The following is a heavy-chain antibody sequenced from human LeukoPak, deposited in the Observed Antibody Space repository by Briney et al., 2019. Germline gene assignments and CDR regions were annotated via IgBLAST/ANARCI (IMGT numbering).Heavy chain of an antibody. J-gene: IGHJ4*02. V-gene: IGHV4-59*08. CDR1: GGSTTYYY. CDR3: ARSVSHRTFFDS. Sequence: SETLSLTCTVSGGSTTYYYWSWIRQPPGKGLEWIGYIYSSGTTNYNPSLQSRVTISLDASKNQFSLRLTSVIAADSAVYYCARSVSHRTFFDSWGQVALLIVSS. CDR2: IYSSGTT. D-gene: IGHD1-14*01.